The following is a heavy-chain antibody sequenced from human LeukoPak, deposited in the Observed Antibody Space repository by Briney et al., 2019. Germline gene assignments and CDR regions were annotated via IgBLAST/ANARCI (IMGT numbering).Heavy chain of an antibody. CDR3: TTDFTPVGSSWYFN. CDR1: GFTFSNAW. CDR2: IKSKTDGGTT. V-gene: IGHV3-15*01. J-gene: IGHJ4*02. Sequence: PGGSLRLSCAASGFTFSNAWMSWVRQAPGKGLEWVGRIKSKTDGGTTDYAAPVKGRFTISRDDSKNTLYLQMNSLKTEDTAVYYCTTDFTPVGSSWYFNWGQGTLVTVSS. D-gene: IGHD6-13*01.